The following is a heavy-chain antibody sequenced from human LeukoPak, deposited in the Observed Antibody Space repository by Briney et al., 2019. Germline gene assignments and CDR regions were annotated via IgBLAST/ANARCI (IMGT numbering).Heavy chain of an antibody. CDR2: ISRNSTYI. J-gene: IGHJ3*02. Sequence: GGSLRLSCAASGFTFSSYIMNWVRQAPGKGLEWVASISRNSTYIHYADSVKGRFTISRDNAKNSLYLQMNSLRAEDTAVYYCARLYCSSTSCYVGAFDIWGQGTMVTVSS. CDR3: ARLYCSSTSCYVGAFDI. V-gene: IGHV3-21*01. D-gene: IGHD2-2*01. CDR1: GFTFSSYI.